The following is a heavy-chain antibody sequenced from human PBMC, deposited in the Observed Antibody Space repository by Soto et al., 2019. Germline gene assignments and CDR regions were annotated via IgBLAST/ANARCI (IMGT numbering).Heavy chain of an antibody. Sequence: SETLSLTCTVSGGSISSGGYYWSWIRQHPGKGLEWIGYIYYSGSTYYNPSLESRVTISVDTSKNQFSLKLSSVTAADTAVYYCARTDYYDSSGDPDAFDIWGQGTMVTVSS. D-gene: IGHD3-22*01. J-gene: IGHJ3*02. CDR1: GGSISSGGYY. V-gene: IGHV4-31*03. CDR3: ARTDYYDSSGDPDAFDI. CDR2: IYYSGST.